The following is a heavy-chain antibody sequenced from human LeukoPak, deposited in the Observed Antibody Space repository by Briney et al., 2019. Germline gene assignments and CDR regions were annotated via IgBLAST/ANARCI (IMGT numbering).Heavy chain of an antibody. CDR1: GFTFTSYG. CDR2: MSYDGNK. CDR3: ARGPLDISRWPNAFDI. J-gene: IGHJ3*02. V-gene: IGHV3-30*03. D-gene: IGHD2-2*03. Sequence: GGSLRLSCAASGFTFTSYGFHWVRQAPGKALEWVAFMSYDGNKKYGDSVKGRFTISRDNAKNTLHLQMIGLRPDDTAVYYCARGPLDISRWPNAFDIWGQGTMVTVSS.